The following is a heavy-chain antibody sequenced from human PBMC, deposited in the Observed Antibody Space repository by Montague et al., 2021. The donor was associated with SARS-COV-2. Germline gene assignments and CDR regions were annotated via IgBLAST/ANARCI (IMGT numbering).Heavy chain of an antibody. J-gene: IGHJ4*02. CDR2: ISYHGNT. CDR3: ARRLDYWDSSGQRRHFDY. D-gene: IGHD3-22*01. Sequence: SETLSLTCTVSGDSISSSSYNWVWNRRPPGKGLEWIGNISYHGNTNYNPYLKSRVTISIDTSRNQFSLKVSSVAATDTAIYYCARRLDYWDSSGQRRHFDYWGQGTLVTVSS. V-gene: IGHV4-39*01. CDR1: GDSISSSSYN.